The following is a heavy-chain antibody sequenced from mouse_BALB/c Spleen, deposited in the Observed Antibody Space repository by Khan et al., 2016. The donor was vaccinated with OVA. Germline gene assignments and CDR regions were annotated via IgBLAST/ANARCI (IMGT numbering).Heavy chain of an antibody. D-gene: IGHD2-2*01. CDR1: GYTFSSYW. CDR2: IFPGSVST. Sequence: QVQLKESGGDLMKPGASVKISCKATGYTFSSYWIEWVKQRPGHGLECIGQIFPGSVSTTYNEKFKGKATFTADTSSNTAYMQLSSLTSEDSAVYYCARGGYGGFAYWGQGTLVTVSA. V-gene: IGHV1-9*01. J-gene: IGHJ3*01. CDR3: ARGGYGGFAY.